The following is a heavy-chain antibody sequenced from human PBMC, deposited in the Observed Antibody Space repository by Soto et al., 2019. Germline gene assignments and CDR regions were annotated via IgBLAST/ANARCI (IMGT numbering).Heavy chain of an antibody. CDR1: GYTFTSYG. CDR2: IIPILGTA. V-gene: IGHV1-69*13. Sequence: SVKVSCKASGYTFTSYGISWVRQAPGQGLEWMGGIIPILGTANYAQKFQGRVTITADESTSTAYMELSSLRSEDTAVYYCARHPGGRGYYYGMDVWGQGTTVTVSS. J-gene: IGHJ6*02. CDR3: ARHPGGRGYYYGMDV. D-gene: IGHD2-15*01.